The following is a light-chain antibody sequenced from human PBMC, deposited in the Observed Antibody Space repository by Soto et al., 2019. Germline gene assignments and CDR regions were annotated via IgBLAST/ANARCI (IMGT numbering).Light chain of an antibody. J-gene: IGKJ4*01. CDR3: QHRTGWRGLT. Sequence: ESVLTQSPVTLSLSPGERATLSCRASQSVGTYLAWYQQKPGQAPRLLIYDTSNRATGIPARFSGSGSGTNFTLTISSLEPEDFAVYYCQHRTGWRGLTFGGGTKVEF. CDR2: DTS. V-gene: IGKV3-11*01. CDR1: QSVGTY.